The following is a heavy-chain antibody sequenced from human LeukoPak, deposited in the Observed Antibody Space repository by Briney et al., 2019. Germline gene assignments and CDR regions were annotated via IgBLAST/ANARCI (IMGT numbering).Heavy chain of an antibody. Sequence: SQTLSLTCTVSGGSISSGGYYWSWIRQHPGKGLEWIGYIYYSGSTYYNPSLKSRVTISVDTSKNQFSLKLSSVTAADTAVYYCARASSYYDILTGYSQLYYFDYWGQGTLVTVSS. D-gene: IGHD3-9*01. CDR1: GGSISSGGYY. CDR3: ARASSYYDILTGYSQLYYFDY. J-gene: IGHJ4*02. V-gene: IGHV4-31*03. CDR2: IYYSGST.